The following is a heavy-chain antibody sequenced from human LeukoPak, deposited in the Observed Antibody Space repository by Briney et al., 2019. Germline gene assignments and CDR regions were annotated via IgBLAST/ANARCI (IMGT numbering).Heavy chain of an antibody. CDR2: INWSGVST. Sequence: GGSLRLSCEVSGFTFDDYGMSWVRQAPGKGLELVSSINWSGVSTYYADAVKGRLTISRDKAKNSLYLQMNSLRAEDTAFYYCASGYDFWSGHYSLPCSFDQWGQGTLVTVSS. D-gene: IGHD3-3*01. J-gene: IGHJ4*02. V-gene: IGHV3-20*04. CDR3: ASGYDFWSGHYSLPCSFDQ. CDR1: GFTFDDYG.